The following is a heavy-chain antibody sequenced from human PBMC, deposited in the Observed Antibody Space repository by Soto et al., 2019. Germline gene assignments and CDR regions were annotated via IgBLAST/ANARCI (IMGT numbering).Heavy chain of an antibody. D-gene: IGHD1-26*01. V-gene: IGHV1-58*01. CDR2: IDVGSGNA. J-gene: IGHJ3*02. CDR3: AAENSGSYYPHDAFDI. CDR1: GFSLCNSV. Sequence: SVKVSCQSCGFSLCNSVVHWVRKARGHRLQWIGWIDVGSGNANYAQMDQERVTISRDMSTSTDYMELSSLRSEDTAVYYCAAENSGSYYPHDAFDIWGQGTMVTVSS.